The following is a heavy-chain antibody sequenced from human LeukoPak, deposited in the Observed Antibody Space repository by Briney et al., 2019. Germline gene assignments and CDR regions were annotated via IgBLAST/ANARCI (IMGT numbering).Heavy chain of an antibody. CDR1: GGLISRIEYY. D-gene: IGHD1-26*01. V-gene: IGHV4-30-4*01. J-gene: IGHJ4*02. CDR3: ASVSVWELATHPGGSFDF. Sequence: PSETLSLTCTVPGGLISRIEYYWSWIRQSPVKGLEWLGHIYHTGTTLYSPHLNNRLTISADSSRNQFSLTLNSVSAADTAVYYCASVSVWELATHPGGSFDFWGRGILVTVSS. CDR2: IYHTGTT.